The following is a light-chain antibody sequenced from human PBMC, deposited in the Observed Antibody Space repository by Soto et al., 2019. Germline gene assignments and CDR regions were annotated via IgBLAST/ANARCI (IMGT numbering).Light chain of an antibody. CDR3: QHFNNWPPTWT. CDR2: GAS. Sequence: EIVLTQSPATLSVSPGERATLSCRASQSVGSNLAWYQQNPGQAPSVLIYGASTRATGIPARFSGSGSGTEFNLTISSLQSEDFAVYHCQHFNNWPPTWTFGQGTKVEVK. V-gene: IGKV3-15*01. CDR1: QSVGSN. J-gene: IGKJ1*01.